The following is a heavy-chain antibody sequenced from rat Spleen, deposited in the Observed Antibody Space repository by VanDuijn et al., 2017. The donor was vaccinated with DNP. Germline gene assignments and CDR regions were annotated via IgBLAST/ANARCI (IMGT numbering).Heavy chain of an antibody. J-gene: IGHJ3*01. Sequence: EVQLVESDGGLVQPGGSLKLSCAASGFTFSDYYMAWVRQAPAKGLEWVATISYDGDTTYYRDSVKGRFTISRDNAKNTLYLQMDSLRSEDTATYYCATSESAGFVYWGQGTLVTVSS. V-gene: IGHV5-29*01. CDR2: ISYDGDTT. CDR3: ATSESAGFVY. D-gene: IGHD3-7*01. CDR1: GFTFSDYY.